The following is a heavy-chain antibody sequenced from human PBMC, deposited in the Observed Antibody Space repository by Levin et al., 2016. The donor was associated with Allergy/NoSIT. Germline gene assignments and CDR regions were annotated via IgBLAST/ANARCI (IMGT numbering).Heavy chain of an antibody. CDR2: IKQDGSEK. V-gene: IGHV3-7*01. Sequence: VRQAPGKGLEWVANIKQDGSEKYYVDSVKGRFTISRDNAKNSLYLQMNSLRAEDTAVYYCARDQQVVVVAATLGGGMDVWGQGTTVTVSS. CDR3: ARDQQVVVVAATLGGGMDV. J-gene: IGHJ6*02. D-gene: IGHD2-15*01.